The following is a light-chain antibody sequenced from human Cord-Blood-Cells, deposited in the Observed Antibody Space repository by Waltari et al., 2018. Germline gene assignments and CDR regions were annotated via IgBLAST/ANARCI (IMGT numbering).Light chain of an antibody. CDR3: CSYAGSYTL. V-gene: IGLV2-11*01. J-gene: IGLJ2*01. CDR2: DVS. CDR1: SSDVGGYNY. Sequence: QSALTQPRSVSGSPGQSVTISCTGTSSDVGGYNYVSWYQQHPVKAPKRMIYDVSKRPSGVPDRFSGSKSGNTASLTISGLQAEDEADYYCCSYAGSYTLFGGGTKLTVL.